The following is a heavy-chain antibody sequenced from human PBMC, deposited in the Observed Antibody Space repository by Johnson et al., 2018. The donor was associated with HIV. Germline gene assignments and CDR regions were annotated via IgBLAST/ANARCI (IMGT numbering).Heavy chain of an antibody. J-gene: IGHJ3*02. CDR1: GFTFSTYA. CDR2: ISYDGSNK. D-gene: IGHD3-9*01. Sequence: QVQLVESVGGVVQPGRSLRLSCAASGFTFSTYALHWVRQAPGKGLEWVALISYDGSNKYYADSVKGRFTISRDNSKNTLYLQMNSLRAEDTAVYYCARELPSYDILTGPGAFDIWGQGTMVTVSS. CDR3: ARELPSYDILTGPGAFDI. V-gene: IGHV3-30-3*01.